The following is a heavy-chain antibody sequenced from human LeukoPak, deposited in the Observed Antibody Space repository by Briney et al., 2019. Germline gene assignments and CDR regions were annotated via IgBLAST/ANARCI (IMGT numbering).Heavy chain of an antibody. D-gene: IGHD5-18*01. V-gene: IGHV3-53*01. J-gene: IGHJ5*02. CDR2: IYSGGST. Sequence: PPGGSLRLFCAASGFTVSSDYMSWVRQAPGKGLEWVSVIYSGGSTYYADSMKGRFTISRDNSKNTLYLQMNSLRAEDTAVYYCASVIRGYPSWGQGTLVTVSS. CDR1: GFTVSSDY. CDR3: ASVIRGYPS.